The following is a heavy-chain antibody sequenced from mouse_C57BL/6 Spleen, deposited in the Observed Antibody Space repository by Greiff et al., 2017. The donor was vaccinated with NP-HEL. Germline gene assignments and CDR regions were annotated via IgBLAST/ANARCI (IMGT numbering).Heavy chain of an antibody. V-gene: IGHV1-50*01. Sequence: QVHVKQSGAELVKPGASVKLSCKASGYTFTSYWMQWVKQRPGQGLEWIGEIDPSDSYPNYNQKFKGKATLTVDTSSSTAYMQLSSLTSEDSAVYYCARRDYGSSSWFAYWGQGTLVTVSA. D-gene: IGHD1-1*01. J-gene: IGHJ3*01. CDR1: GYTFTSYW. CDR2: IDPSDSYP. CDR3: ARRDYGSSSWFAY.